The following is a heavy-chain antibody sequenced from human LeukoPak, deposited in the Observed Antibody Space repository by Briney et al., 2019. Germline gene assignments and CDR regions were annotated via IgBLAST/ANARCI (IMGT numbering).Heavy chain of an antibody. D-gene: IGHD5-12*01. Sequence: SKTLSLTCTVSGGSISTYSWSWIRRPAGKGLEWIGRIYTSGRTNYNPSLKSRITMSVDTSKNQFSLKLSSVTAADTAVYYCARVSAGSDFDYWGQGTLVTVSS. V-gene: IGHV4-4*07. CDR2: IYTSGRT. J-gene: IGHJ4*02. CDR3: ARVSAGSDFDY. CDR1: GGSISTYS.